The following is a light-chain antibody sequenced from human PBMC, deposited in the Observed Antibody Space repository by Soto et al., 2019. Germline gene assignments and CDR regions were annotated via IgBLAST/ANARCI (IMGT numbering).Light chain of an antibody. CDR3: SSYTSSSTRV. CDR2: GVT. V-gene: IGLV2-14*01. Sequence: QSVLTQPASVSGSPGQSITISCTGTSSDVGGYNYVSWYQQHPGKAPKLMIYGVTNRPSGVSNRFSGSKSGNTASLTISGLQAEDEADYYFSSYTSSSTRVFVGGTKVTV. CDR1: SSDVGGYNY. J-gene: IGLJ2*01.